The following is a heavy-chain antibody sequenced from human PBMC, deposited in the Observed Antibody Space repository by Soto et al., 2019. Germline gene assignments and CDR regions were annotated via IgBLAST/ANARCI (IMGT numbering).Heavy chain of an antibody. Sequence: PGGSLRLSCAASGFTFSNFGMHWVRQAPGKGLEWVAVIWYDGSNKYYADSVKGRFTISRDNSKNTLYLQMNSLRAEDTAVYYCARDRVAVAGRGEYFQHWGQGTLVTVSS. CDR3: ARDRVAVAGRGEYFQH. CDR2: IWYDGSNK. D-gene: IGHD6-19*01. CDR1: GFTFSNFG. V-gene: IGHV3-33*08. J-gene: IGHJ1*01.